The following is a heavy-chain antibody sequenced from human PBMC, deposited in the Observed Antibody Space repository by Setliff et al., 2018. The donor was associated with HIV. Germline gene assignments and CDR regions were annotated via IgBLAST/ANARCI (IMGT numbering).Heavy chain of an antibody. CDR1: GFTFSSYG. V-gene: IGHV3-30*02. J-gene: IGHJ5*02. Sequence: GGSLRLSCAASGFTFSSYGMHWVRQAPGKGLEWVAFIRYDGSNKYYADSVKGRFTISRDNSKNTLYLQMNSLRAEDTAVYYCAKQTVSSSWSNWVDPWGQGTLVTV. D-gene: IGHD6-13*01. CDR3: AKQTVSSSWSNWVDP. CDR2: IRYDGSNK.